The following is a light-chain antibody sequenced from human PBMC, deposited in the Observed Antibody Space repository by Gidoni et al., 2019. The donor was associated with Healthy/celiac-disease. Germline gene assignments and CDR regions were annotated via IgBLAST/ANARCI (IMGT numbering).Light chain of an antibody. CDR1: QSLLHSNVYNY. Sequence: DIVMTQSPLSLPVTPGEPASISCRSSQSLLHSNVYNYLDWYLQKPEQSPHLLIYLGSNRASGVPDRFSGSGSGTDFTLKISRVEAEDVGVYYCMQALQTPWTFGQGTKVEIK. V-gene: IGKV2-28*01. CDR3: MQALQTPWT. CDR2: LGS. J-gene: IGKJ1*01.